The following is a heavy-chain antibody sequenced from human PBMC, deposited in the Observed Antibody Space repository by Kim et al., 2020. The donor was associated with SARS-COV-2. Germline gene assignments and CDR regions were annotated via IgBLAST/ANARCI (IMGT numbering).Heavy chain of an antibody. Sequence: GGSLRLSCAASGFTFSSYWMSWVRQAPGKGLEWVANIKQDGSEKYYVDSVKGRFTISRDNAKNSLYLQMNSLRAEDTAVYYCARDSGIAVAAYYYYYVMDVWGQGTTVTVSS. CDR3: ARDSGIAVAAYYYYYVMDV. V-gene: IGHV3-7*03. CDR2: IKQDGSEK. J-gene: IGHJ6*02. CDR1: GFTFSSYW. D-gene: IGHD6-19*01.